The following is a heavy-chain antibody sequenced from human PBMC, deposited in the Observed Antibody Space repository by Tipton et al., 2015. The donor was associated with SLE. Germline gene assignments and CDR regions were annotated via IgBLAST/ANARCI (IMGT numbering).Heavy chain of an antibody. V-gene: IGHV4-39*07. CDR1: GFPLSSYE. CDR3: ARDKTTKMAFDV. CDR2: IYYSGST. D-gene: IGHD4-11*01. Sequence: LRLSCAASGFPLSSYEMNWVRQAPGKGLEWIGSIYYSGSTYYNPSLKSRVTISVDTSKNQFSLKLSSVTAADTAVYYCARDKTTKMAFDVWGRGTMVTVSS. J-gene: IGHJ3*01.